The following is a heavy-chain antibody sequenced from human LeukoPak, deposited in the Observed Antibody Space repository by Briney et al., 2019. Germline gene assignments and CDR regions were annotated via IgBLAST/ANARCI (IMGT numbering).Heavy chain of an antibody. Sequence: GGSLRLSCAASGVTFSSNYMTWVRQAPGKGLEWVSILYSGGSTYYADSVKGRLTISRDNSKNTLYLQMNSLRAEDTAVYYCARYYDSSGRAPGALDIWGQGTMVTVSS. D-gene: IGHD3-22*01. CDR3: ARYYDSSGRAPGALDI. J-gene: IGHJ3*02. CDR2: LYSGGST. V-gene: IGHV3-53*01. CDR1: GVTFSSNY.